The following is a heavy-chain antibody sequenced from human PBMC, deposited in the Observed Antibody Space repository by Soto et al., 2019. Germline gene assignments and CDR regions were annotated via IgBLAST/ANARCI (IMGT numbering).Heavy chain of an antibody. V-gene: IGHV1-2*04. CDR3: ARVPAGYSSSWYDY. D-gene: IGHD6-13*01. J-gene: IGHJ4*02. CDR1: GYTFTGYY. CDR2: INPNSGGT. Sequence: GASVNVSCKASGYTFTGYYMHWVRQAPGQGLEWMGWINPNSGGTNYAQKFQGWVTMTRDTSISTAYMELSRLRSDDTAVYYCARVPAGYSSSWYDYWGQGTLVTVSS.